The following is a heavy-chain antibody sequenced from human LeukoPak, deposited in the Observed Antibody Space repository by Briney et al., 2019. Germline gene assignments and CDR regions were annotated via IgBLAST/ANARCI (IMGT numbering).Heavy chain of an antibody. V-gene: IGHV4-38-2*02. Sequence: SETLSLTCTVSGYSISSGYYWGWIRQPPGKGLEWIGSIYHSGSTYYNPSLKSRVTISVDTSKNQFSLKLSSVTAADTAVYYCARQAYDSSGYLAVYYYYYMDVWGKGTTVTVSS. CDR3: ARQAYDSSGYLAVYYYYYMDV. CDR1: GYSISSGYY. CDR2: IYHSGST. J-gene: IGHJ6*03. D-gene: IGHD3-22*01.